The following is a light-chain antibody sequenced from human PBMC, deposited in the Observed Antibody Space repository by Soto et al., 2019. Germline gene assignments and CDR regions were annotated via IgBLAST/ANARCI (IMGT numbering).Light chain of an antibody. Sequence: EIVLTQSPATLSLSPGESATLSCRASQSFSNFLAWYQQKPGQATRLLIYDASKRATDIPDRFSGSGSGTDFTLTISSLQSEDFAVYYCQQYNNWPPFGQGSMVDIK. V-gene: IGKV3-11*01. CDR3: QQYNNWPP. CDR2: DAS. J-gene: IGKJ1*01. CDR1: QSFSNF.